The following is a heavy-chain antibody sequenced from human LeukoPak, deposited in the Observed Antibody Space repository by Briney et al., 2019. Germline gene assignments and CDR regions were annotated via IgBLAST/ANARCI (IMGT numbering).Heavy chain of an antibody. J-gene: IGHJ3*02. CDR1: ENTFTNYY. Sequence: ASVKVSCKAAENTFTNYYMHWVRQAPGQGLEWLGLINPNGGRTAYAQNFQGRVTMTRDTSTTTLYLELSSLRSDDTAVYYCAKDTGPIVVVPAANSLGAFDIWGQGTMVTVSS. D-gene: IGHD2-2*01. V-gene: IGHV1-46*01. CDR3: AKDTGPIVVVPAANSLGAFDI. CDR2: INPNGGRT.